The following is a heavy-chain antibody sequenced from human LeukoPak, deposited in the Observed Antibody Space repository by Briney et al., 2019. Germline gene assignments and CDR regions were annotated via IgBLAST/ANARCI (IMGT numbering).Heavy chain of an antibody. J-gene: IGHJ4*02. CDR3: ARPVSVSGSYIY. CDR2: IYPGDSET. CDR1: GYSFTNYW. Sequence: GESLKISCQGSGYSFTNYWIGWVRQMPGKGLEWMGIIYPGDSETRYSPSFQGQVTISADKSITTAYLQWTSLKASDTAMYYCARPVSVSGSYIYWGQGTLVTVSS. D-gene: IGHD3-16*01. V-gene: IGHV5-51*01.